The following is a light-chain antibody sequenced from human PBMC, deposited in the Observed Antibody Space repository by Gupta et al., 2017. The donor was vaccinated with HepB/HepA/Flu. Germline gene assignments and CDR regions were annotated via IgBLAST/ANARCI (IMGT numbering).Light chain of an antibody. V-gene: IGLV1-44*01. CDR1: SSNIGSNT. J-gene: IGLJ3*02. CDR2: SNN. CDR3: AAWDDSLMGV. Sequence: QSVLTQPPSASGTPGQRVTISCSGSSSNIGSNTVNWYQQLPGTAPKLLIYSNNQRPSGVPDRFSGSKSGTSASLAISGLQSEDEADYYCAAWDDSLMGVFGGGTKLTV.